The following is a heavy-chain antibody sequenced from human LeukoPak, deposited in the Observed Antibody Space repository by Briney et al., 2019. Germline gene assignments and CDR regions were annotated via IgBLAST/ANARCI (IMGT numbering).Heavy chain of an antibody. V-gene: IGHV3-49*04. D-gene: IGHD6-13*01. J-gene: IGHJ4*02. CDR1: GCTFGDYA. CDR3: TRDPLYSSSWCDYFDY. CDR2: IRSKAYGGTT. Sequence: PGRSLRLSCTASGCTFGDYAMSWVRQAPGKGLEWVGFIRSKAYGGTTEYAASVKGRFTISRDDSKSIAYLQMNSLKTEDTAVYYCTRDPLYSSSWCDYFDYWGQGTLVTVSS.